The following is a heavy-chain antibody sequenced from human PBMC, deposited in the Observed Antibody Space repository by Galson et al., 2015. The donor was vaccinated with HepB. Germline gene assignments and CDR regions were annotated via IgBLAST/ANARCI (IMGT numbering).Heavy chain of an antibody. CDR2: IYSGGST. D-gene: IGHD6-13*01. CDR1: GFTVSSNY. Sequence: SLRLSCAASGFTVSSNYMSWVRQAPGKGLEWVSVIYSGGSTYYADSVKGRFTISRDNSKNTLYLQMNSLRAEDTAVYYCARDPAAAEDDAFDIWGQGTMVTVSS. J-gene: IGHJ3*02. CDR3: ARDPAAAEDDAFDI. V-gene: IGHV3-66*01.